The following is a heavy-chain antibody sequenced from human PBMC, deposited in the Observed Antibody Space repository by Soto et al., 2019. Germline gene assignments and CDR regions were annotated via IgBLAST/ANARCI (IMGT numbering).Heavy chain of an antibody. Sequence: SQTLSPTFSISGDSVSINTAAWNWIRSSPSRGLGWLGRTYYRSNWRHDYAVSVKSRITVNPDTSKNHFSLQLNSVTPDDTAVYYCARGVAGSGFDLWGQGTLVTVSS. V-gene: IGHV6-1*01. CDR3: ARGVAGSGFDL. D-gene: IGHD6-19*01. J-gene: IGHJ4*02. CDR1: GDSVSINTAA. CDR2: TYYRSNWRH.